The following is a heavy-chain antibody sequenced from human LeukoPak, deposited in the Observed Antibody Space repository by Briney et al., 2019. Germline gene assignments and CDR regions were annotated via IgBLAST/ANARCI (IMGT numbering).Heavy chain of an antibody. Sequence: SGVSTYYAYSVKGRFSISRDNSKNTLFLQMNSLRVEDTALYYCSKWGDYDVLTGYYDSDFWGQGTLVTVSS. CDR3: SKWGDYDVLTGYYDSDF. J-gene: IGHJ4*02. V-gene: IGHV3-23*01. D-gene: IGHD3-9*01. CDR2: SGVST.